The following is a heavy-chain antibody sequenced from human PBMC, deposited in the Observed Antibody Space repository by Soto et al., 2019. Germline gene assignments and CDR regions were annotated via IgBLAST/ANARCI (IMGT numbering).Heavy chain of an antibody. Sequence: SQTLSLTCAISGDSVSSNSAAWNWIRQSPSRGLEWLGRTYYRSKWYNDYAVSVKSRITINPDTSKNQFSLQLNSVTPEDTAVYYCTKIPYCSSTSCYEGWFDPWGQGTLVTVSS. J-gene: IGHJ5*02. CDR1: GDSVSSNSAA. CDR3: TKIPYCSSTSCYEGWFDP. D-gene: IGHD2-2*01. CDR2: TYYRSKWYN. V-gene: IGHV6-1*01.